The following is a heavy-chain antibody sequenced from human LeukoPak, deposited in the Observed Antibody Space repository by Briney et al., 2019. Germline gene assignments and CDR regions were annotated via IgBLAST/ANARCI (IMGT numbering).Heavy chain of an antibody. J-gene: IGHJ5*02. CDR1: GDSISSSKYY. CDR3: ARSLSVAGLT. D-gene: IGHD6-19*01. V-gene: IGHV4-39*01. CDR2: IYKSGST. Sequence: SETLSLTCTVSGDSISSSKYYWDWIRQSPGKGLEWIGSIYKSGSTFYNPSLKSRVIISVDTSRNQFSLKLNSVSAADTAVYYCARSLSVAGLTWGQGTLVAVSS.